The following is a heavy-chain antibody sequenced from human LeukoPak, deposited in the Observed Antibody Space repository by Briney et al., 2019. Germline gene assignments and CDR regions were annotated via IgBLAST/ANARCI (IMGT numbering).Heavy chain of an antibody. CDR1: GDSVSSSSAA. J-gene: IGHJ4*02. Sequence: SQTLSLTCGISGDSVSSSSAAWSWIRQSPSRGLEWLGRTYYRSKWYNDYAVSVKSRITINPDTSKYQFSLQLNSMTPEDTAVYYCAREGSEGYLFDYWGQGTLVTVSS. V-gene: IGHV6-1*01. CDR3: AREGSEGYLFDY. CDR2: TYYRSKWYN. D-gene: IGHD1-1*01.